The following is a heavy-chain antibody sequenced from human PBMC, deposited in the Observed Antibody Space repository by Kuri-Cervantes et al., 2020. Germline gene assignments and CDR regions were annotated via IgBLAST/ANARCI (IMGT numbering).Heavy chain of an antibody. J-gene: IGHJ4*02. CDR3: ATSSRAEYYFDY. V-gene: IGHV3-30-3*01. Sequence: GGSLRLSCAASGFTFSSYAMHWVRQAPGKGLEWVAVISYDGSNKYYADSVKGRFTISRDNSKNTLYLQMNSLRAEDTAVYYCATSSRAEYYFDYWDQGTLVTVSS. CDR1: GFTFSSYA. CDR2: ISYDGSNK.